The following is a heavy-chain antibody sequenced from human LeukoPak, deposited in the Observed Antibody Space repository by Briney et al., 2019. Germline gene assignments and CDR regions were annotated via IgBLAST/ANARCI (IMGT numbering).Heavy chain of an antibody. J-gene: IGHJ4*02. D-gene: IGHD4-23*01. V-gene: IGHV1-2*02. CDR1: GYTFTGYY. CDR3: AREYTTVVTVGY. CDR2: INPNSGGT. Sequence: ASVKVSCKASGYTFTGYYMHWVRQAPGQGLEWMGWINPNSGGTNCAQKFQGRVTMTRDTSISTAYMELSRLRSDDTAVYYCAREYTTVVTVGYWGQGTLVTVSS.